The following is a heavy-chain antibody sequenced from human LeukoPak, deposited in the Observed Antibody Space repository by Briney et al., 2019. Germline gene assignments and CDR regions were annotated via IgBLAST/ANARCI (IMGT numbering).Heavy chain of an antibody. CDR3: ARGAIQLWFDY. CDR2: ISSSDSTI. Sequence: GGSLRLSCAASGFTFSSYEMNWVRQAPGKGLEWVSYISSSDSTIYYADSVKGRFTISRDNAKNSLYLQMNSLRAEDTAVYYCARGAIQLWFDYWGQGTLVTVSS. D-gene: IGHD5-18*01. V-gene: IGHV3-48*03. CDR1: GFTFSSYE. J-gene: IGHJ4*02.